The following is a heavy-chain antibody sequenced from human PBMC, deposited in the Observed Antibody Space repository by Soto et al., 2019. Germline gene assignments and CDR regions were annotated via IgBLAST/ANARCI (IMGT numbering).Heavy chain of an antibody. CDR1: GGSISTYY. CDR3: ARGIAAAPGNLKN. V-gene: IGHV4-59*06. J-gene: IGHJ4*02. Sequence: SETLSLTCTVSGGSISTYYWTWIRQHPGKGLEWIGNIYHSGSTYYNPSLKSRVTISVDTSKNQFSLKLSSVTAADTAVYYCARGIAAAPGNLKNWGQGTLVTVSS. D-gene: IGHD6-13*01. CDR2: IYHSGST.